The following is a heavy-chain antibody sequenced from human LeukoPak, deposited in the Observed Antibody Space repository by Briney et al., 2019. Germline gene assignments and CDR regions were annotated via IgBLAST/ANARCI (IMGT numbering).Heavy chain of an antibody. CDR1: GGSISSSSYY. CDR2: IYYSGST. CDR3: ARDPPSGDYPNPPI. Sequence: SETLSLTCTVSGGSISSSSYYWSWIRQPPGKGPEWIGYIYYSGSTNYNPSLKSRVTISVDTSKNQFSLKLSSVTAADTAVYYCARDPPSGDYPNPPIWGQGTMVTVSS. V-gene: IGHV4-61*01. J-gene: IGHJ3*02. D-gene: IGHD4-17*01.